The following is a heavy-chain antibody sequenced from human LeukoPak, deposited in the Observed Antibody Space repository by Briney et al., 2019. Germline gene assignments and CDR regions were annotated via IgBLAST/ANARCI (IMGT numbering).Heavy chain of an antibody. V-gene: IGHV4-39*01. CDR3: ARHPNRIAAAGTIDY. CDR1: GGSISSSTYY. Sequence: PSETLSLTCTVSGGSISSSTYYWGWIRQPPGKGLEWIGTIYYSGSTYYNPSLKSRVTISVDTSKNQFSLKLSSVTAADTAVYYCARHPNRIAAAGTIDYWGQGTLVTVCS. CDR2: IYYSGST. D-gene: IGHD6-13*01. J-gene: IGHJ4*02.